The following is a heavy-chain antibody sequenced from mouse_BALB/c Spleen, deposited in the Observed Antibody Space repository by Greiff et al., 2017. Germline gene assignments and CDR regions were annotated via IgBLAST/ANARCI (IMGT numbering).Heavy chain of an antibody. CDR1: GFAFSSYD. D-gene: IGHD2-14*01. CDR2: ISSGGGST. CDR3: ARIRYGAMDY. V-gene: IGHV5-12-1*01. Sequence: DVKLVESGGGLVKPGGSLKLSCAASGFAFSSYDMSWVRQTPEKRLEWVAYISSGGGSTYYPDTVKGRFTISRDNAKNTLYLQMSSLKSEDTAMYYCARIRYGAMDYWGQGTSVTVSS. J-gene: IGHJ4*01.